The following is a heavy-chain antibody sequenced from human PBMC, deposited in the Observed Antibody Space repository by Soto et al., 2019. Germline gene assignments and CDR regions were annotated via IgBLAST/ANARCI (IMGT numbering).Heavy chain of an antibody. CDR2: INAGNGNT. V-gene: IGHV1-3*01. CDR1: GYTFTSYA. J-gene: IGHJ4*02. CDR3: ARDPNWSRGGLVLFDY. D-gene: IGHD1-1*01. Sequence: GASVKVSCKASGYTFTSYAMHWVRQAPGQRLEWMGWINAGNGNTKYSQKFRGRVTITRDTSASTAYMELSSLRSEDTAVYYCARDPNWSRGGLVLFDYWGQGTLVTVSS.